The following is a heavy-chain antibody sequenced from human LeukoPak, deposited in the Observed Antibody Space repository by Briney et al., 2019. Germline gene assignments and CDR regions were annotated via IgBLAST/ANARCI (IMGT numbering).Heavy chain of an antibody. CDR1: GFPFSDYY. Sequence: GGSLRLSCAASGFPFSDYYMSWIRQAPGKGLEWVSYISSSGSTIYYADSVKGRFTISRDNAKNSLYLQMNSLRAEDTAVYYCARDWRIAVAGTNDYWGQGTLVTVSS. D-gene: IGHD6-19*01. CDR2: ISSSGSTI. J-gene: IGHJ4*02. CDR3: ARDWRIAVAGTNDY. V-gene: IGHV3-11*01.